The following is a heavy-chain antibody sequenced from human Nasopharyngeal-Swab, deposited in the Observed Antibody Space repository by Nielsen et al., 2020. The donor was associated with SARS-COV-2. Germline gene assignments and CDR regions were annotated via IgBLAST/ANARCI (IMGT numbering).Heavy chain of an antibody. V-gene: IGHV3-21*01. J-gene: IGHJ6*02. D-gene: IGHD3-3*01. CDR1: GFTFSTYH. Sequence: GESLKISCAASGFTFSTYHMNWVRQAPGKGLEWVSSISSSSTYIYYADSVKGRFTISRDSAKNSLYLQMNSLRAEDTAVYYCARDGLDYDFWSAYFMDVWGQGTTVTVSS. CDR3: ARDGLDYDFWSAYFMDV. CDR2: ISSSSTYI.